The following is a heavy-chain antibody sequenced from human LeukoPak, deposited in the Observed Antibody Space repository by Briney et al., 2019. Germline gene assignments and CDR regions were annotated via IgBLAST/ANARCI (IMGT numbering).Heavy chain of an antibody. J-gene: IGHJ5*02. Sequence: SETLSLTCIVSGGSLSSYYWSWIRQPPGKGLEWIGYIYYSGSTNYNPSLKGRVPISVAKSQNQFSLKLSSVTAADTAVYYRARIKRYNWNYEGFDPWGQGTLVTVSS. CDR1: GGSLSSYY. D-gene: IGHD1-7*01. CDR2: IYYSGST. CDR3: ARIKRYNWNYEGFDP. V-gene: IGHV4-59*01.